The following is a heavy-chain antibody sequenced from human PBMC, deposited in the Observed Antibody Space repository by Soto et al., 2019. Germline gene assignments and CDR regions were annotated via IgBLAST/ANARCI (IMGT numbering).Heavy chain of an antibody. CDR3: ARDLGLIYHYYMDV. D-gene: IGHD2-8*01. CDR1: GYTFTSYA. CDR2: INAGNGNT. J-gene: IGHJ6*03. Sequence: QVQLVQSGAEVKKPGASVKVSCKASGYTFTSYAMHWVRQAPGQRLEWMGWINAGNGNTKYSQKFQGRVTITRDTSASTAYMELSSLRSEDTAVYYCARDLGLIYHYYMDVWGKGTTVTVSS. V-gene: IGHV1-3*01.